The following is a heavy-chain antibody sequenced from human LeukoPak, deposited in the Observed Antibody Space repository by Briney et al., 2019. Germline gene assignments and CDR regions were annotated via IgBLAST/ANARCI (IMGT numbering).Heavy chain of an antibody. Sequence: GGSLRLSCAASGFTFSSYAMSWVRQAPGKGLEWVSAISGSGGSTYYADSVKGRFTISRDNSKNTLYLQMNSLRAEDTAVYYCAKEGEDWAWDSYGYVNYFDYWGQGTLVTVSS. CDR2: ISGSGGST. J-gene: IGHJ4*02. CDR3: AKEGEDWAWDSYGYVNYFDY. V-gene: IGHV3-23*01. CDR1: GFTFSSYA. D-gene: IGHD5-18*01.